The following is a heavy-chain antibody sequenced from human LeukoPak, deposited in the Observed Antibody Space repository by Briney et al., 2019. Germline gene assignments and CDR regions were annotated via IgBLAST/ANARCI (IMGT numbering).Heavy chain of an antibody. CDR2: IYYSGST. J-gene: IGHJ5*02. D-gene: IGHD6-13*01. V-gene: IGHV4-39*07. Sequence: SETLSLTCTVSGGSISSSSYYWGWIRQPPGKGLEWIGSIYYSGSTYYNPSLKSRATISVDTSKNQFSLKLSSVTAADTAVYYCARESVIAAAGTADWFDPWGQGTLVTVSS. CDR1: GGSISSSSYY. CDR3: ARESVIAAAGTADWFDP.